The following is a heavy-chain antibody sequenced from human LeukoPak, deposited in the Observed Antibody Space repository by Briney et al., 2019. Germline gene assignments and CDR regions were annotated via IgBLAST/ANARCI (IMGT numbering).Heavy chain of an antibody. CDR1: GYTFTNFG. Sequence: GASVKVSCKASGYTFTNFGISWVRQAPGQGLEWMGWISGYNGYTKYTQSYQGRVTMTTDTSTGTAYMDLRSLTSDDTAIYYCARVLSHRLEGYQCNLGSWGQGTLVTVSS. CDR3: ARVLSHRLEGYQCNLGS. V-gene: IGHV1-18*01. CDR2: ISGYNGYT. J-gene: IGHJ5*02. D-gene: IGHD5-24*01.